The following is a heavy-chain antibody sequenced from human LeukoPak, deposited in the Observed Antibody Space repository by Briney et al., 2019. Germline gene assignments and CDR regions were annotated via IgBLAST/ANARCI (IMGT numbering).Heavy chain of an antibody. CDR1: GYTFTGYY. V-gene: IGHV1-2*02. Sequence: ASVKVSCKASGYTFTGYYMHWVRQAPGQGLEWMGWINPNSGGTNYAQKFQGRVTMTRDTSISTAYMELSRLRSDDTAVYYCARGWREYYGSGSYYDYYYYMDVWGKGTTVTISS. J-gene: IGHJ6*03. CDR3: ARGWREYYGSGSYYDYYYYMDV. D-gene: IGHD3-10*01. CDR2: INPNSGGT.